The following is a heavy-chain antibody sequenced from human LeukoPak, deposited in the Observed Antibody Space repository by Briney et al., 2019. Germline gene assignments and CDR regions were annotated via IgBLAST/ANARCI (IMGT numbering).Heavy chain of an antibody. V-gene: IGHV1-69*04. CDR3: ARPQPAMDFNYYYYYMDV. J-gene: IGHJ6*03. CDR1: GGTFSSYA. Sequence: GASVKVSCKASGGTFSSYAISWVRQAPGQGLEWMGRIIPILGIANYAQKFQGRVTITADESTSTAYMELSSLRSEDTAVYYCARPQPAMDFNYYYYYMDVWGKGTTVTVSS. D-gene: IGHD5-18*01. CDR2: IIPILGIA.